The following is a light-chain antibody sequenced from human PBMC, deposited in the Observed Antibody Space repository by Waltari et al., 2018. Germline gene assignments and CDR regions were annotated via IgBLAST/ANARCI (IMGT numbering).Light chain of an antibody. J-gene: IGKJ3*01. Sequence: DIQMTQSPCSLSASVGDTVTIPCRASQGLSSYLNWVQQNTGKAPKLLLYAATTLQTGVPSRFSGSGAGTEFTLTISFLQTEDFSAYYCLQHNSYPFTFGPGTKLDIK. CDR3: LQHNSYPFT. CDR1: QGLSSY. CDR2: AAT. V-gene: IGKV1-17*01.